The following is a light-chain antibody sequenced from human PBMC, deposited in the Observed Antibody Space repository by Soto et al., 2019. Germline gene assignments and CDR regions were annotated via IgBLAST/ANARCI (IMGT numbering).Light chain of an antibody. CDR1: QSVSSSY. V-gene: IGKV3-20*01. CDR2: GAS. J-gene: IGKJ5*01. Sequence: EIVLTQSPGTLSLSPGERATLSCRASQSVSSSYLAWYQQKPGQAPRLLIYGASSRATGIPDRFSGSGSGTDFTLTISRLEPEDFAVYYCQQYGSSPSITFGQGTLLEMK. CDR3: QQYGSSPSIT.